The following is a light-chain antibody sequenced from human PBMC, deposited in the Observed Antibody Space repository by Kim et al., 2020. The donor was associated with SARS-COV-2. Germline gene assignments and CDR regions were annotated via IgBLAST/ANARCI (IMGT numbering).Light chain of an antibody. CDR1: QGISTH. Sequence: APVGRRVTITGRTSQGISTHLAWYHQKPVKVPTLLIYATSALESGVPSRFSGSGSGTDFTLTISSLQPEDAGTYYCQKYSSAPWTFGPGTKVDIK. J-gene: IGKJ1*01. CDR3: QKYSSAPWT. V-gene: IGKV1-27*01. CDR2: ATS.